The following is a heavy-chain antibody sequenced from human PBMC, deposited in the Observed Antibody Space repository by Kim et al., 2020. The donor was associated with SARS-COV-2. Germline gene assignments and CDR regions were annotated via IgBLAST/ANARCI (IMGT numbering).Heavy chain of an antibody. CDR2: IYYSGST. CDR3: ARHPTLYTPNTTKNFDY. Sequence: SETLSLTCTVSGGSISSSSYYWGWIRQPPGKGLEWIGSIYYSGSTYYNPSLKSRVTISVDTSKNQFSLKLSSVTAADTAVYYCARHPTLYTPNTTKNFDYWGQGTLVTVSS. J-gene: IGHJ4*02. D-gene: IGHD3-16*01. V-gene: IGHV4-39*01. CDR1: GGSISSSSYY.